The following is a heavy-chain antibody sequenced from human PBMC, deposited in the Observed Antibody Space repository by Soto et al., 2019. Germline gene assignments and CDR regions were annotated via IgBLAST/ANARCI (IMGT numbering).Heavy chain of an antibody. V-gene: IGHV5-51*01. J-gene: IGHJ5*02. CDR3: ARHSQGYYGSGINSAHWFDP. CDR2: IYPGDSDT. CDR1: GYSFTSYW. D-gene: IGHD3-10*01. Sequence: GESLKISCKGSGYSFTSYWIGWVRQMPGKGLEWMGIIYPGDSDTRYSPSFQGQVTISADKSISTAYLQWSSLKASDTAMYYCARHSQGYYGSGINSAHWFDPWGQGTLVTVSS.